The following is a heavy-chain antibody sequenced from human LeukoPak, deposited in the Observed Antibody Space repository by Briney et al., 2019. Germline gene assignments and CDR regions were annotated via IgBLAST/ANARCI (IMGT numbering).Heavy chain of an antibody. Sequence: GGSLRLSRAASGFTFSSYEMNWVRQGPGKGLEWISYITTTDTTKYYTDSVKGRFTISRDNAKNSLYLQMHSLRAEDTAVYYCARGGFVFDIWGQGTVATVSS. CDR3: ARGGFVFDI. D-gene: IGHD3-10*01. J-gene: IGHJ3*02. CDR2: ITTTDTTK. V-gene: IGHV3-48*03. CDR1: GFTFSSYE.